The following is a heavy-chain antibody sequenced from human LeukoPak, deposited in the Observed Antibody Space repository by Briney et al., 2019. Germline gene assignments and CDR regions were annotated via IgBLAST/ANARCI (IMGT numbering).Heavy chain of an antibody. Sequence: PGGSLRLSCAASGFTFSDYAVTWVRQAPGKGLEWVSSISSSSSYIYYADLVKGRFTISKDNAKNSLYLQMNSLRAEDTAVYYCASFPYNWNYPYYYMDVWGKGTTVTVSS. D-gene: IGHD1-7*01. CDR1: GFTFSDYA. J-gene: IGHJ6*03. CDR3: ASFPYNWNYPYYYMDV. CDR2: ISSSSSYI. V-gene: IGHV3-21*01.